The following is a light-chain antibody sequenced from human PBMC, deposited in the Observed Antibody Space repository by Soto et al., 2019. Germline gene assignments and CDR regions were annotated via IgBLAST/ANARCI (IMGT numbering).Light chain of an antibody. V-gene: IGKV3-15*01. CDR2: GAS. CDR1: QSVSSN. J-gene: IGKJ4*01. Sequence: EIVMTQSPATLSVSPGERATLSCRASQSVSSNLAWYQQKPGQAPSLLIYGASTRATGTPARFSGSGSGTEFTLTISSLQSEDFDVYYCQQYIRWPLTLGGGTKVDI. CDR3: QQYIRWPLT.